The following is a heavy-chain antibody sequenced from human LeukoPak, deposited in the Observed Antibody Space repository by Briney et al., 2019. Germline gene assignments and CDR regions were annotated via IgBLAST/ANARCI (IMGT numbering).Heavy chain of an antibody. Sequence: ASVKVSCKASGYTFTSYDINWVRQATGQGLEWMGWMNPNSGNTGYAQKFQGRVTITRNTSISTAYMELSSLRSEDTAVYYCASGGLYKRWFDPWGQGTLVTVSS. CDR3: ASGGLYKRWFDP. CDR2: MNPNSGNT. CDR1: GYTFTSYD. V-gene: IGHV1-8*03. D-gene: IGHD1-14*01. J-gene: IGHJ5*02.